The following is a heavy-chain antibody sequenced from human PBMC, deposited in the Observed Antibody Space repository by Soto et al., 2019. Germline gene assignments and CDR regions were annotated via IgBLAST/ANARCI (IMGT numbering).Heavy chain of an antibody. CDR2: IIPIFGTA. J-gene: IGHJ3*02. CDR3: ASNYCGGDCPHDAFDI. CDR1: GGTFRSYA. D-gene: IGHD2-21*02. V-gene: IGHV1-69*01. Sequence: QVQLVQSGAEVKKPGSSVKVSCKASGGTFRSYAISWVRQAPGQGLEWMGGIIPIFGTANYAQKFQGRVTITADESTSTAYMELSSLRSEDTAVYYCASNYCGGDCPHDAFDIWGQGTMVTVSS.